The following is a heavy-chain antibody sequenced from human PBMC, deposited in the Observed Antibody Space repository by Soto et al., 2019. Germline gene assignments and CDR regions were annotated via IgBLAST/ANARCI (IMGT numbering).Heavy chain of an antibody. D-gene: IGHD3-22*01. Sequence: SETLSLTCAVYGGSFSGYYWSWIRQPPGKGLEWIGEINHSGSTNYNPSLKSRVTISVDTSKNQFSLKLSSVTDADTAVYYCARGRITYYYDSSGYYPRLYYFDYWGQGTLVTVS. CDR1: GGSFSGYY. CDR3: ARGRITYYYDSSGYYPRLYYFDY. J-gene: IGHJ4*02. V-gene: IGHV4-34*01. CDR2: INHSGST.